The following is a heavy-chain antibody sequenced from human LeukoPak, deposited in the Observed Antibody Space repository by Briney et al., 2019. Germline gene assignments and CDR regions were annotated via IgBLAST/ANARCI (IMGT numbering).Heavy chain of an antibody. J-gene: IGHJ4*02. CDR3: SRSSGYSQYFDY. CDR2: ISYDGSNK. V-gene: IGHV3-30*03. D-gene: IGHD3-22*01. CDR1: GFTFNRYW. Sequence: GGSLRLSCAASGFTFNRYWMHWVRQAPGKGLEWVAVISYDGSNKYYADSVKGRFTISRDNSKNTLYLQMNSLRAEDTAVYYCSRSSGYSQYFDYWGQGTLVTVSS.